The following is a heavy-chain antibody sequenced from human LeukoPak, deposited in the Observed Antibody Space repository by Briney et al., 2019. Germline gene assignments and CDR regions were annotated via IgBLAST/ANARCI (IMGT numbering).Heavy chain of an antibody. CDR2: INHSGST. Sequence: SETLSLTCAVYGGSFSGYYWSWIRQPPGKGLEWIGEINHSGSTNFNPSLKSRVTISVDTSKNQFSLKLSSVTAADTAVYYCARGRTYYDILRRTVYLDYWGQGTLVTVSS. CDR3: ARGRTYYDILRRTVYLDY. V-gene: IGHV4-34*01. CDR1: GGSFSGYY. J-gene: IGHJ4*02. D-gene: IGHD3-9*01.